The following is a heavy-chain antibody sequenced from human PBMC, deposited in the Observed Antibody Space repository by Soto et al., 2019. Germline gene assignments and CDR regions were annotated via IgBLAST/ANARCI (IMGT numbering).Heavy chain of an antibody. J-gene: IGHJ3*02. CDR3: ARQFTISMIVQAFDI. CDR2: IYYSGST. CDR1: GGSISSYY. D-gene: IGHD3-22*01. V-gene: IGHV4-59*01. Sequence: QVQLQESGPGLVKPSETLSLTCTVSGGSISSYYWSWIRQPPGKGLEWIGYIYYSGSTNYNPSLKSRVTISVDTSKNQFSLKLSSVTAADTAVYYCARQFTISMIVQAFDIWGQGTMVTVSS.